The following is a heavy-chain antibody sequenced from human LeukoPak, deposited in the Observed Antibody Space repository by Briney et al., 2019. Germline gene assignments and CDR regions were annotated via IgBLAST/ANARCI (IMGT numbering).Heavy chain of an antibody. D-gene: IGHD3-22*01. Sequence: SGPALVKPTQTLTLTCTFSGFSLSTSGMCVSWIRQPPGKALEWLARIDWDDDKYYSTSLKTRLTISKDTSKNQVVLTMTNMDPVDTATYYCARITYYCDSSGYYSYYFDYWGQGTLVTVSS. CDR1: GFSLSTSGMC. CDR3: ARITYYCDSSGYYSYYFDY. J-gene: IGHJ4*02. V-gene: IGHV2-70*11. CDR2: IDWDDDK.